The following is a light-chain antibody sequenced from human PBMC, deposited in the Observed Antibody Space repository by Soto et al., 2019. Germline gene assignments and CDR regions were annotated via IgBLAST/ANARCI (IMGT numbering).Light chain of an antibody. CDR1: RGISNY. Sequence: DFQMTQSPSSLSASVGDRVTITCRASRGISNYLAWYQQTPGKVPQLLIYAASTLQSGVPSRFSGSGSGTDFTLTISSLQPGDVATYYCQKYNGDPWTVGQGTKVDIK. J-gene: IGKJ1*01. CDR2: AAS. CDR3: QKYNGDPWT. V-gene: IGKV1-27*01.